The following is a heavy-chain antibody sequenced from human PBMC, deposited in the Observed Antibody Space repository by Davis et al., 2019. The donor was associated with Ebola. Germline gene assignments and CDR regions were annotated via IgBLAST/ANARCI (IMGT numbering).Heavy chain of an antibody. V-gene: IGHV4-4*07. J-gene: IGHJ1*01. CDR2: IYTSGST. D-gene: IGHD6-13*01. CDR3: ANQYSSSWSGEYFQH. Sequence: PSETLSLTCTVSGGSISSYYWSWIRQPAGKGLEWIGHIYTSGSTNYNPSLKSRVTISVDTSKNQFSLKLTSVTAADTAVYYCANQYSSSWSGEYFQHWGQGTLVTVSS. CDR1: GGSISSYY.